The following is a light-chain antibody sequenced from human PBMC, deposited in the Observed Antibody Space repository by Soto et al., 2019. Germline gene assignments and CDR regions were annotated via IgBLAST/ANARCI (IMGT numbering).Light chain of an antibody. CDR3: CSYADSPTPHYV. J-gene: IGLJ1*01. V-gene: IGLV2-23*01. CDR1: SSDVGTYNL. CDR2: EGS. Sequence: QSALTQPASVSGSPGQSITISCTGASSDVGTYNLVSWYQQHPGKAPKVMIYEGSKRPSGVSNRFSGSKSGNTASLTISGLQAEDEADYYCCSYADSPTPHYVFASGTKVTVL.